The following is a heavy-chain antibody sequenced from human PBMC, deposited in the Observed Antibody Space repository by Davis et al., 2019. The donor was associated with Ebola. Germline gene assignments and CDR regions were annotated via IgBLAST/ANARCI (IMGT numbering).Heavy chain of an antibody. CDR1: GYTFTRYG. D-gene: IGHD2-15*01. V-gene: IGHV1-18*01. CDR2: ISAYNGYT. CDR3: ARVVDTWRVVDDY. Sequence: ASVKVSCKASGYTFTRYGISWVRQAPGQGLEWMGWISAYNGYTNYVQNFQGRVTMTIDPSASTAYMELRSLRSDDTAVYYCARVVDTWRVVDDYWGQGTLVTVSS. J-gene: IGHJ4*02.